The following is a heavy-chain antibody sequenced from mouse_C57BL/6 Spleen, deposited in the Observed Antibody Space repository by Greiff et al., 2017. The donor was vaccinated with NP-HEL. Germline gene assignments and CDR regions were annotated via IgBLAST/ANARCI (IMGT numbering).Heavy chain of an antibody. V-gene: IGHV1-82*01. D-gene: IGHD2-10*02. J-gene: IGHJ2*01. CDR1: GYAFSSSW. CDR2: IYRGDGDT. Sequence: VQRVESGPELVKPGDSVKISCKASGYAFSSSWLNWVKQRPGKGLEWIGRIYRGDGDTNYNGKFKGKATLTADKSYSKAYMQLSGLTSENSAVYFCAIYRYGNYDYWGQGTTLTVSA. CDR3: AIYRYGNYDY.